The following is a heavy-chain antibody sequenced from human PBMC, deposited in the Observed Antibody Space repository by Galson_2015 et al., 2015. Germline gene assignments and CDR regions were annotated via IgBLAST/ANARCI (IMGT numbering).Heavy chain of an antibody. V-gene: IGHV3-74*01. J-gene: IGHJ4*02. CDR2: IYTDASSA. CDR1: GFTFSSYW. CDR3: VRGNSGYGNFDY. D-gene: IGHD5-18*01. Sequence: SLRLSCAASGFTFSSYWMHWVRQAPGKGLVWVSRIYTDASSASSADSVKGRFTISRDDAKSTLYLQMNSQRAEDTAVYYCVRGNSGYGNFDYWGQGILVTVSS.